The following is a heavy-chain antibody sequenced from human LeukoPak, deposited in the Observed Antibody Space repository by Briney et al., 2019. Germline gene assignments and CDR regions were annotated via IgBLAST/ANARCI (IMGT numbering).Heavy chain of an antibody. CDR1: GGTCTSYD. CDR3: ARVNVGGRLSRSYHKWPLDY. D-gene: IGHD1-26*01. J-gene: IGHJ4*02. Sequence: ASVKVSCKASGGTCTSYDINWVRQATGQGLEWMGWMNPNSGNTDYSQKFQGRVTMTRNTSISTAYMELSSLRSEDTAVYYCARVNVGGRLSRSYHKWPLDYWGQGTLVTVSS. V-gene: IGHV1-8*01. CDR2: MNPNSGNT.